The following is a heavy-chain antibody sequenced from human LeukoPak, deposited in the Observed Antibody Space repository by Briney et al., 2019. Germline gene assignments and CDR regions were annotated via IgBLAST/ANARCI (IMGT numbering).Heavy chain of an antibody. J-gene: IGHJ4*02. Sequence: GGSLRLSCAASGFTFDDYAMHWVRQAPGKGLEWVSGISWNSGSIGYADSAKGRFAISRDNAKNSLYLQMNSLRVEDTAVYYCAKVPNYYDSTTYYGWGQGTLVIVSS. CDR3: AKVPNYYDSTTYYG. V-gene: IGHV3-9*01. D-gene: IGHD3-22*01. CDR1: GFTFDDYA. CDR2: ISWNSGSI.